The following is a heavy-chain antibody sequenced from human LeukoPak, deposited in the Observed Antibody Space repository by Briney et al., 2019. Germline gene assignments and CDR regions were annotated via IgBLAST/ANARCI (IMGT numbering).Heavy chain of an antibody. D-gene: IGHD6-13*01. CDR1: GYTFTSYG. Sequence: ASVKVSCKASGYTFTSYGISWVRQAPGQGLEWMGWISAYNGNTNYAQKLQGRVTTTTDTSTSTAYMELRSLRSDDTAVYYCARGAYSSSWYEGYFDYWGQGTLVAVSS. CDR2: ISAYNGNT. V-gene: IGHV1-18*01. J-gene: IGHJ4*02. CDR3: ARGAYSSSWYEGYFDY.